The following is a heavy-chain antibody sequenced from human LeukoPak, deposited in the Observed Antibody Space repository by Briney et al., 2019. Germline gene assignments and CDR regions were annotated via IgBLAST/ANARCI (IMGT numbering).Heavy chain of an antibody. J-gene: IGHJ5*02. CDR1: GFTFSSYG. CDR2: IWYDGSNK. CDR3: ARDRYSSRGFDP. D-gene: IGHD6-13*01. Sequence: GGSLRLSCAASGFTFSSYGMHWVRQAPGKGLEWVAVIWYDGSNKYYADSVKGRFTISRDNSKNTLYLQINSLRAEDTAVYYCARDRYSSRGFDPWGQGTLVTVSS. V-gene: IGHV3-33*01.